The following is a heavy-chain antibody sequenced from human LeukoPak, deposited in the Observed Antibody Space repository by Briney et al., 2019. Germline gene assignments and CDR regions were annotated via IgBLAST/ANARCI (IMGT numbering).Heavy chain of an antibody. J-gene: IGHJ4*02. CDR1: GGTFSSYA. D-gene: IGHD2-2*01. V-gene: IGHV1-69*13. CDR3: ASDQLHTGYYFDY. Sequence: SVKVSCKASGGTFSSYAISWVRQAPGQGLEWMGGIIPIFGTANYAQKFQGRITITADESTSTAYMELSSLRSEDTAVYYCASDQLHTGYYFDYWGQGTLVTVSS. CDR2: IIPIFGTA.